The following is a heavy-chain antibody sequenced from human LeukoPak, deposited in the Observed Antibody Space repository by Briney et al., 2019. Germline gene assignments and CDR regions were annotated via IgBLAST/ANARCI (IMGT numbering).Heavy chain of an antibody. Sequence: GGSLRLSCTASGFTFSTYNMNWVRQAPGKGLEWVSSISTSSNYIYYADSVKGRFTISRDNAKNSLYLQMNGLRVEDTDVYYCARDVGASAPDAFDIWGQGTMVTVSS. J-gene: IGHJ3*02. CDR1: GFTFSTYN. CDR2: ISTSSNYI. V-gene: IGHV3-21*01. CDR3: ARDVGASAPDAFDI. D-gene: IGHD1-26*01.